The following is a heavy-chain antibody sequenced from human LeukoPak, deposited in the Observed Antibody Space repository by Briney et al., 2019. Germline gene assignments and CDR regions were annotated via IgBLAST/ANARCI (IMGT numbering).Heavy chain of an antibody. CDR3: ARTDYYGNRDFDY. Sequence: SETLSLTCTVSGDSISSYYWSWIRQPPGKGLEWIGYIYDSGSTHYNPSLKSRVIISVDTYKNQFSLKLSSVTAADTAVYYCARTDYYGNRDFDYWGQGTLVTVSS. D-gene: IGHD3-10*01. CDR2: IYDSGST. V-gene: IGHV4-59*01. J-gene: IGHJ4*02. CDR1: GDSISSYY.